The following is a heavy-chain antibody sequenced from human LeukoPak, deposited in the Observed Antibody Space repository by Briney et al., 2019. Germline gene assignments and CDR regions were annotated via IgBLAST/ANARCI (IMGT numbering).Heavy chain of an antibody. Sequence: ASVKVSCKASGYTFTSYAMNWVRQAPGQGLEWMGWINPNSGGTNYAQKFQGRVTMTRDTSISTAYMELSRLRSDDTAVYYCAKYYDSSGYEPFDYWGQGTLVTVSS. CDR1: GYTFTSYA. CDR2: INPNSGGT. D-gene: IGHD3-22*01. J-gene: IGHJ4*02. CDR3: AKYYDSSGYEPFDY. V-gene: IGHV1-2*02.